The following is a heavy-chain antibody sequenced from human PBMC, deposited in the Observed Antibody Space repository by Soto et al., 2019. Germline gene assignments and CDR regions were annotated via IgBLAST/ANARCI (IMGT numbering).Heavy chain of an antibody. CDR1: RFRFVRYE. CDR2: ISDDGTFK. V-gene: IGHV3-30*18. Sequence: PGGSLKISSETLRFRFVRYEVYWVREASCSGLEGVAVISDDGTFKDYADSVKGRFTISRDNSKNKLYLQMNSLRAEDTAVYYCAKTMPHYYDSSGYYLCSFGYLCQGP. CDR3: AKTMPHYYDSSGYYLCSFGY. J-gene: IGHJ4*02. D-gene: IGHD3-22*01.